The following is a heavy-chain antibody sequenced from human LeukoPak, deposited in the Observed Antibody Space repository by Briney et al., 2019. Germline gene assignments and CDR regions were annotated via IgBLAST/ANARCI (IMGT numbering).Heavy chain of an antibody. Sequence: GGSLRLSCAASGFTFSDYYMSWIRQAPGKGLEWISYISSSGDTIFYADSVKGRFTISRDNSKNTLYLQMNSLRAEDTAVYYCARDSGYYDILTGYYTHGYFDYWGQGTLVTVSS. CDR3: ARDSGYYDILTGYYTHGYFDY. CDR2: ISSSGDTI. V-gene: IGHV3-11*04. J-gene: IGHJ4*02. D-gene: IGHD3-9*01. CDR1: GFTFSDYY.